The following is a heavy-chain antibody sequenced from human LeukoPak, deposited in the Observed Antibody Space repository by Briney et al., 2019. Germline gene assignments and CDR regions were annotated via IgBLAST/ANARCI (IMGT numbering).Heavy chain of an antibody. V-gene: IGHV3-7*01. CDR1: GFTFSNNW. CDR3: AREPAYGSGSYPLDY. D-gene: IGHD3-10*01. J-gene: IGHJ4*02. CDR2: IKYDGREK. Sequence: GGSLRLSCAVSGFTFSNNWVFWVRQAPGKGLEWVANIKYDGREKYYVDSVRGRFTISRDNAKNSLYLQMNSLRAEDTAVYYCAREPAYGSGSYPLDYWGQGTLVTVSS.